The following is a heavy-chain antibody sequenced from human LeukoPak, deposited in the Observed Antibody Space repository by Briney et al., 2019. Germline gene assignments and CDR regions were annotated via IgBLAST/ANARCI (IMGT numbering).Heavy chain of an antibody. CDR1: GYTFTSYG. D-gene: IGHD3-22*01. CDR2: ISAYNGNT. Sequence: ASVKVSCKASGYTFTSYGIRWVRQAPGQGLEWMGWISAYNGNTNYAQKLQGRVTMTTDTSTSTAYIELRSLRSDDTAVYYCARDFYYDSSGYPQGIDYWGQGTLVTVSS. CDR3: ARDFYYDSSGYPQGIDY. J-gene: IGHJ4*02. V-gene: IGHV1-18*01.